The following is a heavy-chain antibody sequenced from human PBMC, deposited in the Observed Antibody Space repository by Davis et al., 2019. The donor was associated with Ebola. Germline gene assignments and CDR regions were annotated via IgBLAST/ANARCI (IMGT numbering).Heavy chain of an antibody. CDR3: VKDSSNIWFDI. CDR1: GFTFSSYG. CDR2: FSSDSDYI. D-gene: IGHD2/OR15-2a*01. Sequence: GGSLRLSCPASGFTFSSYGMHWVRQAPGKGLEWVSSFSSDSDYIYYADSAKGRFAISRDNSRGTLYLQMNSLRVADSAIYYCVKDSSNIWFDIWSQGTVVTVSS. J-gene: IGHJ3*02. V-gene: IGHV3-21*04.